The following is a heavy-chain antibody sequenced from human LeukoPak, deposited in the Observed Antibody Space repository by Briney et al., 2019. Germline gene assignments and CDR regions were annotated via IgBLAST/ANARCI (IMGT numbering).Heavy chain of an antibody. CDR1: GFTFSSYA. Sequence: PGGSLRLSCAASGFTFSSYAMSWVRQAPGKGLEWVSAISGRGGSTYYADSVKGRFTIARDNSKHTLYLQMNNLRAEDTAVYYCAKSWHLKIRLGELSTIFFDYWGQGTLVTVSS. CDR3: AKSWHLKIRLGELSTIFFDY. CDR2: ISGRGGST. V-gene: IGHV3-23*01. J-gene: IGHJ4*02. D-gene: IGHD3-16*02.